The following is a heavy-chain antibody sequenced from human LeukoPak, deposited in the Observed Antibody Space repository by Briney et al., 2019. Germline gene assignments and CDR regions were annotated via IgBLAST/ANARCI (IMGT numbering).Heavy chain of an antibody. Sequence: PSETLSLTCTVSGGSISSYYWSWIRQPPGKGLEWIGYIYYSGSTIYNPSLKSRVTISLDTSKNQFSLQLNSVTPEDTAVYYCARDLDWFDPWGQGTLVTVSS. J-gene: IGHJ5*02. CDR1: GGSISSYY. CDR3: ARDLDWFDP. V-gene: IGHV4-59*12. CDR2: IYYSGST.